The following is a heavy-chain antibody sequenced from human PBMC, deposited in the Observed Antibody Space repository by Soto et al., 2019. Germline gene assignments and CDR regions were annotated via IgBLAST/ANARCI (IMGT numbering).Heavy chain of an antibody. CDR2: IYYSGGT. CDR3: ARHDGFSSGWIFDY. Sequence: PSETLSLTCAVSGGSISRGGYSWSWIRQPPGKGLEWIGTIYYSGGTYYNPSLKSRVTVSADTSKDQLSLKLTSVTAADTAVYYCARHDGFSSGWIFDYWGHGTLVTVSS. D-gene: IGHD6-19*01. CDR1: GGSISRGGYS. V-gene: IGHV4-30-2*03. J-gene: IGHJ4*01.